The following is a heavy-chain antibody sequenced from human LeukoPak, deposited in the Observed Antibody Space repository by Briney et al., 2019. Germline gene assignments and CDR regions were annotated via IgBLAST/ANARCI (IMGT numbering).Heavy chain of an antibody. Sequence: SETLSLTCTVSDYSISNGYYWGWIRQPPGKGLEWIATIYYDGRTYYNPSLQSRVTISGDTSKNQVSLRLTSVTAADTAVYYCARARGAEAIDYWGHGILVTVSS. CDR2: IYYDGRT. V-gene: IGHV4-38-2*02. CDR1: DYSISNGYY. CDR3: ARARGAEAIDY. J-gene: IGHJ4*01. D-gene: IGHD6-25*01.